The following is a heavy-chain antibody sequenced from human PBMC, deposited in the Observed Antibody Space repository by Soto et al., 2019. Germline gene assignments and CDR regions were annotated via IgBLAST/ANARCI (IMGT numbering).Heavy chain of an antibody. CDR3: ARRWGGQQWLVQSSRLGFFDY. CDR1: GGSISSSSYY. Sequence: QLQLQESGPGLVKPSETLSLTCTVSGGSISSSSYYWGWIRQPPGKGLEWIGSIYYSGSTYYNPSLKSRVTISVDTSKNPFSLKLSPVTAADTAVYYCARRWGGQQWLVQSSRLGFFDYWGQGTLVTVSS. J-gene: IGHJ4*02. CDR2: IYYSGST. V-gene: IGHV4-39*01. D-gene: IGHD6-19*01.